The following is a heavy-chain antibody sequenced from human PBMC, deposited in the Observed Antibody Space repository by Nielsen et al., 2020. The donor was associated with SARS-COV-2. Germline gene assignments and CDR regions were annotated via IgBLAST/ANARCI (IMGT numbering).Heavy chain of an antibody. J-gene: IGHJ5*02. V-gene: IGHV4-31*02. D-gene: IGHD2-2*02. Sequence: WIRQPPGKGLEWIGYIYYSGSTYYNPSLKSRVTISVDTSKNQFSLKLSSVTAADTAVYYCARRNPQFKLLGYCSSTSCYTYWFDPWGQGTLVTVSS. CDR2: IYYSGST. CDR3: ARRNPQFKLLGYCSSTSCYTYWFDP.